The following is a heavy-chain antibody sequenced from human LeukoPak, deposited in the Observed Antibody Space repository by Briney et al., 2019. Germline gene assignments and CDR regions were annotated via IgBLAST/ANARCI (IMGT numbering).Heavy chain of an antibody. CDR1: GLTFDDYA. J-gene: IGHJ3*02. CDR2: ISWNSGSI. D-gene: IGHD2-8*02. CDR3: AKDEFVASDFTGAFDI. Sequence: GGSLRLSCAASGLTFDDYAMHWVRQAPGKGLEWVSGISWNSGSIDYADSVKGRFTISRDNAKNSLYLQMNSLRAEDMALYYCAKDEFVASDFTGAFDIWGQGTMVTVSS. V-gene: IGHV3-9*03.